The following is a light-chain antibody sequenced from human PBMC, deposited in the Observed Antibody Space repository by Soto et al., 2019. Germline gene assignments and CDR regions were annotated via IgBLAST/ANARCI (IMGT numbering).Light chain of an antibody. J-gene: IGKJ1*01. CDR3: QQYNKWPPRA. V-gene: IGKV3-15*01. Sequence: EMVMTQSPATLSVSPGERATLSCRASQSVSSNLAWYQQKPGQAPRLLIYGASTRATGIPARFSGSGSGTEFTLTISSLQSEDFAVYYCQQYNKWPPRAFGQGTKLEL. CDR1: QSVSSN. CDR2: GAS.